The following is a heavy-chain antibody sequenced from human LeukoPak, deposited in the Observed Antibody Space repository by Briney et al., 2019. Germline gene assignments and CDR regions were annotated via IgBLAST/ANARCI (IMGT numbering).Heavy chain of an antibody. D-gene: IGHD3-22*01. V-gene: IGHV7-4-1*02. CDR2: INTNTGNP. Sequence: ASVKVSCKASGYTFTSYAMNWVRQAPGQGLEWMGWINTNTGNPTYAQGFTGRFVFSLDTSVSTAYLQISSLKAEDTAVYYCARDKYYYDSSGYYVQITYFEYWGQGTLVTVSS. CDR3: ARDKYYYDSSGYYVQITYFEY. J-gene: IGHJ4*02. CDR1: GYTFTSYA.